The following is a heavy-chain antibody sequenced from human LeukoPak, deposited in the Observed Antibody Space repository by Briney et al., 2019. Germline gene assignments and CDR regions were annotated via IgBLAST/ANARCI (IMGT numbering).Heavy chain of an antibody. V-gene: IGHV3-53*01. CDR2: IYSGGST. CDR3: ARPPAAADYGGNKGYYGMDV. J-gene: IGHJ6*02. Sequence: GGSLRLSCAASGFTVSSNYMSWVRQAPGKGLEWVSVIYSGGSTYYADSVKGRFTISRDNSKNTLYLQMNSLRAEDTAVYYCARPPAAADYGGNKGYYGMDVWGQGTTVTVSS. D-gene: IGHD4-23*01. CDR1: GFTVSSNY.